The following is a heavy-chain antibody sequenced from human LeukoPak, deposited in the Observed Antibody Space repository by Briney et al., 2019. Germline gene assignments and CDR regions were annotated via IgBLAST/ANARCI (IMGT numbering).Heavy chain of an antibody. CDR1: GYSISSGYF. J-gene: IGHJ4*02. V-gene: IGHV4-38-2*01. Sequence: SETLSLTCAVSGYSISSGYFWGWLRQPPGKGLEWIGNIYQSGSTFYTPSLKGRVTMSVDTSKNQFSLELRSVTAADTATYYCARHQRISENFDFWGQGTLVTVSS. CDR3: ARHQRISENFDF. CDR2: IYQSGST. D-gene: IGHD2/OR15-2a*01.